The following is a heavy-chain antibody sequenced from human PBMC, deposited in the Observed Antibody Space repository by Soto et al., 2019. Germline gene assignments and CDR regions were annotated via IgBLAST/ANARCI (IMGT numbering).Heavy chain of an antibody. J-gene: IGHJ4*02. V-gene: IGHV4-30-2*01. CDR1: GGSISSGGYS. CDR2: IYHSGST. D-gene: IGHD6-13*01. CDR3: ASWQQLVRNY. Sequence: QLQLQESGSGLVKPSQTLSLTCAVSGGSISSGGYSWSWIRQPPGKGLEWIGYIYHSGSTYYNPSHKRRVTISVNRSKNQSSLKLSSVTAADTAVYYCASWQQLVRNYWGQGTLVTVSS.